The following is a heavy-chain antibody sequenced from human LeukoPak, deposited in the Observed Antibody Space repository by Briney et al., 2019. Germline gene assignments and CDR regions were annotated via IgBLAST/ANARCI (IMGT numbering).Heavy chain of an antibody. D-gene: IGHD1-26*01. J-gene: IGHJ3*02. CDR3: ASGSGSYFLEAFDI. V-gene: IGHV1-8*03. Sequence: ASVKVSCKASGYTFTSYDINWVRQATGQGLEWMGWMNPNSGNTGYAQKFQGRVTITRNTSISTAYMELSGLRSEDTAVYYCASGSGSYFLEAFDIWGQGTMVTVSS. CDR2: MNPNSGNT. CDR1: GYTFTSYD.